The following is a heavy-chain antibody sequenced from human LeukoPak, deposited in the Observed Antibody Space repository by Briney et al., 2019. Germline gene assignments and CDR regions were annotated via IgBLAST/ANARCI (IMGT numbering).Heavy chain of an antibody. V-gene: IGHV3-33*08. D-gene: IGHD3-16*02. CDR1: GFTFSNYG. J-gene: IGHJ5*02. Sequence: GWSLRLSCVASGFTFSNYGMHWVRQAPGKGLEWVAVIWYDGSKKDYEGSVKGRFTISRDNSKNTLYLQMDSLRGDDTAVYYCARDGDDYIWGSYRNSNWFDPWGQGTLVTVSS. CDR3: ARDGDDYIWGSYRNSNWFDP. CDR2: IWYDGSKK.